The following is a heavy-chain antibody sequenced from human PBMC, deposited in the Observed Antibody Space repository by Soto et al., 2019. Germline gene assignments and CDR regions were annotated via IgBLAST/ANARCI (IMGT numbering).Heavy chain of an antibody. Sequence: PGGSLRLSCAASGFTFSSYGMHWVRQAPGKGLEWVAVISYDGSNKYYADSVKGRFTISRDNSKNTLYLQMNSLRAEDTAVYYCAKDQGSKKGYPPTEPCWFAPWGKETRFTVSS. CDR2: ISYDGSNK. CDR1: GFTFSSYG. D-gene: IGHD3-10*01. V-gene: IGHV3-30*18. CDR3: AKDQGSKKGYPPTEPCWFAP. J-gene: IGHJ5*02.